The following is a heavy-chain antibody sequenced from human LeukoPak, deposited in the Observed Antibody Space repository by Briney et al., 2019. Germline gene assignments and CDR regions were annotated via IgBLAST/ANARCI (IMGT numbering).Heavy chain of an antibody. Sequence: PSETLSLTCAVSGYSISSGYYWGWIRPPPGKGLEWIGSIYHSGSTYYNPSLKSRVTISVDTSKNQFSLKLSSVTAADTAVYYCAREDRRGVVANWFDPWGQGTLVTVSS. J-gene: IGHJ5*02. V-gene: IGHV4-38-2*02. D-gene: IGHD2-15*01. CDR3: AREDRRGVVANWFDP. CDR2: IYHSGST. CDR1: GYSISSGYY.